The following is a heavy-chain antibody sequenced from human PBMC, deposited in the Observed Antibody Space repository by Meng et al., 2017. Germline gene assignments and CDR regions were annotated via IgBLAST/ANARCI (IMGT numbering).Heavy chain of an antibody. J-gene: IGHJ4*02. CDR1: GGSFSGYY. Sequence: QVQLQQWGAGLLKPSGTLSLTCAVYGGSFSGYYWSWIRQPPGKGLEWIGEINHSGSTNYNPSLKSRVTISVDTSKNQFSLKLCSVTAADTAVYYCAREVVAALDYWGQGTLVTVSS. CDR2: INHSGST. V-gene: IGHV4-34*01. CDR3: AREVVAALDY. D-gene: IGHD2-15*01.